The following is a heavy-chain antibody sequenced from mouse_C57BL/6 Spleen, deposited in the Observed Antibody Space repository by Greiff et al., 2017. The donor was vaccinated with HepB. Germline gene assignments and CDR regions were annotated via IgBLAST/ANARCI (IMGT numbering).Heavy chain of an antibody. CDR3: ARPGGYSLDY. V-gene: IGHV1-82*01. CDR2: IYPGDGDT. Sequence: QVQLKESGPELVKPGASVKISCKASGYAFSSSWMNWVKQRPGKGLEWIGRIYPGDGDTNYNGKFKGKATLTADKSSRTAYMQLSSLTSEDSAVYCCARPGGYSLDYWGQGTTLTVSS. D-gene: IGHD2-3*01. J-gene: IGHJ2*01. CDR1: GYAFSSSW.